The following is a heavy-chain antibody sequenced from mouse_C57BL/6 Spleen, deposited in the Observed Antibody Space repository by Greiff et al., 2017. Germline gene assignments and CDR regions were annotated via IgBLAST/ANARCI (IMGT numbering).Heavy chain of an antibody. CDR3: TLAYYGSSY. V-gene: IGHV14-4*01. D-gene: IGHD1-1*01. CDR2: IDPENGDT. Sequence: EVQLQESGAELVRPGASVTLSCTASGFNIKDDYMHWVKQRPEQGLEWIGWIDPENGDTEYASKFQGKATITADTSSNTAYLQLSSLTSEDTAVYYCTLAYYGSSYWGQGTTLTVSS. J-gene: IGHJ2*01. CDR1: GFNIKDDY.